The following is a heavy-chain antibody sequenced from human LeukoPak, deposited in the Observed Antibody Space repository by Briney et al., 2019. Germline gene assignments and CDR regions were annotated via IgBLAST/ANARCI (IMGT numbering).Heavy chain of an antibody. Sequence: SETLSLTCTVSGGSISNSYWSWIRQPPGKGLDWIGYIYDSESTNYNPSLKSRVTISADTYKNQFSLKLSSVTAADTAIYYCARQSGGVATKLDYWGQGTLVTVSS. J-gene: IGHJ4*02. D-gene: IGHD3-16*01. CDR3: ARQSGGVATKLDY. CDR2: IYDSEST. CDR1: GGSISNSY. V-gene: IGHV4-59*08.